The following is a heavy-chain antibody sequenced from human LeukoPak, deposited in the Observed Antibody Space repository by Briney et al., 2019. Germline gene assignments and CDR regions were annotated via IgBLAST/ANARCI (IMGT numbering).Heavy chain of an antibody. J-gene: IGHJ4*02. V-gene: IGHV3-21*01. CDR2: ISSSSSSI. CDR1: GFTFSSYS. Sequence: PGGSLRLSCVASGFTFSSYSMNWVRQAPGKGLEWVSSISSSSSSIYYADSVKGRFTISRDNAKKSLYLQMNSLRAEDTAMYYCARGFCTSASCYGSYWGQGTLVTVSS. D-gene: IGHD2-2*01. CDR3: ARGFCTSASCYGSY.